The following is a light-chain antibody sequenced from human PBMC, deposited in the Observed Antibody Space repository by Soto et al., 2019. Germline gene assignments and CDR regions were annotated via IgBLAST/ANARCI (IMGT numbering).Light chain of an antibody. CDR1: QTIRSW. Sequence: DIQMTQSPSTLSAAVGDRVTITCRASQTIRSWLAWYQQKPGKAPKXLIYDASSLESGVPSRFSGSGSGTELTLTISGLQPDDFETYYCQQFNSYPITFGQGTRLEIK. V-gene: IGKV1-5*01. J-gene: IGKJ5*01. CDR2: DAS. CDR3: QQFNSYPIT.